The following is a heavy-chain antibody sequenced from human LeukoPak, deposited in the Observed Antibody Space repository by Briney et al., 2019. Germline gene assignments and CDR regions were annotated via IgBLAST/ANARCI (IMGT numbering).Heavy chain of an antibody. CDR2: IYHGDSDI. CDR1: GYSFTSYW. D-gene: IGHD3-3*01. Sequence: PGESLKISCKGTGYSFTSYWIGWVRQLPGKGLEWMGIIYHGDSDIRYSPSFQGQVTISADKSISTAYLQWSSLKASDTAMYYCARQNFWSGYYTPPYYYYYYMHVWGKGTTVTVSS. V-gene: IGHV5-51*01. J-gene: IGHJ6*03. CDR3: ARQNFWSGYYTPPYYYYYYMHV.